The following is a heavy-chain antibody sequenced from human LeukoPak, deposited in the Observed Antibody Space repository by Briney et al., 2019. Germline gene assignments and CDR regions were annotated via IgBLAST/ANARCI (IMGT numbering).Heavy chain of an antibody. CDR3: ATAPHTYYLDY. V-gene: IGHV4-30-2*02. D-gene: IGHD5-18*01. Sequence: SSETLSLTCSVSGGSINNNDYYWSWIRQPPGKGLEWIGYIYHSGITYYNPSLKSRVTISVDRSKNQFSLKLSSVTAADTAVYYCATAPHTYYLDYWGQGTLVTVSS. CDR2: IYHSGIT. J-gene: IGHJ4*02. CDR1: GGSINNNDYY.